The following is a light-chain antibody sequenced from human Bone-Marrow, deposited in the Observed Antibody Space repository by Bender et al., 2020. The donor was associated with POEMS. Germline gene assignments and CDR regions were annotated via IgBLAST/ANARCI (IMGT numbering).Light chain of an antibody. V-gene: IGLV3-1*01. CDR2: QDS. CDR1: KLGDKY. CDR3: QAWDSSSVV. Sequence: SYELTQPPSLAVSPGQTATITCSGEKLGDKYASWYQQKPGQSPVLVIYQDSRRPSGIPERFSGSNSGNTATLTISGTQAMDEADYYCQAWDSSSVVFGGGTKLTVL. J-gene: IGLJ2*01.